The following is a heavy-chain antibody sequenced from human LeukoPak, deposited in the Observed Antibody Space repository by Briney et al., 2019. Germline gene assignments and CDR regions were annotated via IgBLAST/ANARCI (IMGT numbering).Heavy chain of an antibody. D-gene: IGHD6-13*01. Sequence: PGGSLRLSCAASGFTFSNYWMHWVHQAPGKGLVWVSRLSSDGRDPSYADSVKGRFTISRDNAKNTLYMQMNSLRAEDTAVYFCARGVYEEDVNYWGQGTLVTVSS. CDR1: GFTFSNYW. J-gene: IGHJ4*02. CDR3: ARGVYEEDVNY. V-gene: IGHV3-74*01. CDR2: LSSDGRDP.